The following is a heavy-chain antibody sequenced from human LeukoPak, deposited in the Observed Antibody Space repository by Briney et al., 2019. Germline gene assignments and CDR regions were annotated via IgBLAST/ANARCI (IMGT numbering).Heavy chain of an antibody. CDR1: GYTFTSYG. V-gene: IGHV1-18*04. D-gene: IGHD2-15*01. J-gene: IGHJ4*02. Sequence: ASVKVSCKASGYTFTSYGISWGRQAPGQGLEWRGWISAYNGNTNYAQKLQGRVTMTTDTSTSTAYMELRSLRSDDTAVYYCARSWSLVVVAAGGFWGQGTLVTVSS. CDR2: ISAYNGNT. CDR3: ARSWSLVVVAAGGF.